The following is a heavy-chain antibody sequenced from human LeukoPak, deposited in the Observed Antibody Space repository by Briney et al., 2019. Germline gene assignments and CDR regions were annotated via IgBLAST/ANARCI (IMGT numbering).Heavy chain of an antibody. CDR3: ARGSDCSGGSCYSYWYFDL. J-gene: IGHJ2*01. V-gene: IGHV3-74*01. D-gene: IGHD2-15*01. Sequence: GGSLRLSCAACAFTFSSYWMHWVRQAPGKGLVWVSRINSDRSSTSYADSVKGRFTISRDNAKNTLYLQMNSLRAEDTAMYYCARGSDCSGGSCYSYWYFDLWGRGTLVTVSS. CDR1: AFTFSSYW. CDR2: INSDRSST.